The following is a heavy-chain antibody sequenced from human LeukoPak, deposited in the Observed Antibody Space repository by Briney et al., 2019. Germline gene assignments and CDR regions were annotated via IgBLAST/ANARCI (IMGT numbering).Heavy chain of an antibody. J-gene: IGHJ4*02. V-gene: IGHV3-53*01. D-gene: IGHD3-22*01. CDR2: IYSGGST. CDR3: ARVRGYYDSSGYRKLGYFDY. CDR1: GFTFSSYS. Sequence: GGSLRLSCAASGFTFSSYSMSWVRQAPGKGLEWVSVIYSGGSTYYADSVKGRFTISRDNSKNTLYLQMNSLRAEDTAVYYCARVRGYYDSSGYRKLGYFDYWGQGALVTVSS.